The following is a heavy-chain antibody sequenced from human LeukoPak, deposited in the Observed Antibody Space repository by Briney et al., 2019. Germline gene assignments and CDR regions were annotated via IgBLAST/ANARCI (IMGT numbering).Heavy chain of an antibody. D-gene: IGHD3-9*01. CDR1: GGSFSGYY. Sequence: PSETLSLTCAVYGGSFSGYYWSWIRQPPGKGLEWIGEINHSGSTNYNPSLKSRVTISVDTSKNQFSLKLSSVTAADTAVYYCARGRGSYDILTGKEYNWFDPWGQGTLVTVSS. CDR2: INHSGST. J-gene: IGHJ5*02. V-gene: IGHV4-34*01. CDR3: ARGRGSYDILTGKEYNWFDP.